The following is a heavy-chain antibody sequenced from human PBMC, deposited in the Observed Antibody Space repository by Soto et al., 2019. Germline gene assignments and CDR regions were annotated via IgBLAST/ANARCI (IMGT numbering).Heavy chain of an antibody. CDR3: AKPERKNIVATAGFDY. Sequence: GGSLRLSCAASGFTFSSYAMSWVRQAPGKGLEWVSAISGSGGSTYYADSVKGRFTISRDNSKNTLYLQMNSLRAEDTAVYYCAKPERKNIVATAGFDYWGQGTLVTVSS. V-gene: IGHV3-23*01. CDR2: ISGSGGST. J-gene: IGHJ4*02. CDR1: GFTFSSYA. D-gene: IGHD5-12*01.